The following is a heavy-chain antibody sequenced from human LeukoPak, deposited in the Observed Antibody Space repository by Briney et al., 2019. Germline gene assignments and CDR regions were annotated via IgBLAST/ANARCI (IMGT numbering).Heavy chain of an antibody. J-gene: IGHJ4*02. D-gene: IGHD2-8*01. CDR1: GFTFGNAW. V-gene: IGHV3-15*01. Sequence: WRSLRLSCAASGFTFGNAWMSWVRQAPGKGLEWVGRIKSKTDGGTTDYAAHVKARFTISRDDSKNTLYLQMNSLRAEATAVYYCAGGVSIPGPAFAYWGQGTLVTVSS. CDR3: AGGVSIPGPAFAY. CDR2: IKSKTDGGTT.